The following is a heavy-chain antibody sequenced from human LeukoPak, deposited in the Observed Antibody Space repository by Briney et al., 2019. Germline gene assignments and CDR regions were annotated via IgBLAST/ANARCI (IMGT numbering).Heavy chain of an antibody. CDR1: GGSISSTIYY. D-gene: IGHD3-10*01. CDR3: ARGRGVYYYGSGSPKPDY. Sequence: SETLSLTCTVSGGSISSTIYYWGWIRQPPGKGLEWIGSIYYSGSTYYNPSLKSRVTISVDTSKNQFSLKLSSVTAADTAVYYCARGRGVYYYGSGSPKPDYWGQGTLVTVSS. J-gene: IGHJ4*02. CDR2: IYYSGST. V-gene: IGHV4-39*07.